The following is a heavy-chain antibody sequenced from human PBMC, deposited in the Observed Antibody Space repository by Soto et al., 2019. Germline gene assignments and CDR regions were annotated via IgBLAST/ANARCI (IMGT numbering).Heavy chain of an antibody. J-gene: IGHJ6*02. Sequence: QVHLVQSGAEVKQPGASVKVSCKSSGYTFSVSHMHWVRQAPGQGLEWMGWVHPNSGGPNYAQSFAGRVTMPRDTSINTAYMELSRLTSADTALYYCAKQLQRGLDVWGQGTTVTVSS. CDR1: GYTFSVSH. D-gene: IGHD1-1*01. V-gene: IGHV1-2*02. CDR3: AKQLQRGLDV. CDR2: VHPNSGGP.